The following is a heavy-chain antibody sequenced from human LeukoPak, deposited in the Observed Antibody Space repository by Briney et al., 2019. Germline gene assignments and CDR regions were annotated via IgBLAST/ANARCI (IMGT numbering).Heavy chain of an antibody. Sequence: PGGSLRLSCAASGFAFRSYAMHWVRQAPGKGLEWVALISYDGKTKFFADSVEGRFTISRDNSKNTVFLQMSSLRVEDTAVYYCARDLDYYDDSDYYYGGYSDYWGQGALVTVSS. CDR1: GFAFRSYA. V-gene: IGHV3-30*04. CDR2: ISYDGKTK. J-gene: IGHJ4*02. CDR3: ARDLDYYDDSDYYYGGYSDY. D-gene: IGHD3-22*01.